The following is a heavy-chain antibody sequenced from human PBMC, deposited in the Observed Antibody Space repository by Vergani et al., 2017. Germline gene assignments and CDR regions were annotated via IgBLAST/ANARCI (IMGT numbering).Heavy chain of an antibody. Sequence: QVQLVQSGAEVKKPGASVTVSCKASGYTFTSYAMHWVRPAPGQRLEWMGWITAGNGNTKYSQKFQGRVSITRDTSAGTAYMELSSLRSEDTAVYYCAREMVELHWFDPWGQGTLVTVSS. CDR2: ITAGNGNT. J-gene: IGHJ5*02. CDR3: AREMVELHWFDP. D-gene: IGHD2-8*01. CDR1: GYTFTSYA. V-gene: IGHV1-3*01.